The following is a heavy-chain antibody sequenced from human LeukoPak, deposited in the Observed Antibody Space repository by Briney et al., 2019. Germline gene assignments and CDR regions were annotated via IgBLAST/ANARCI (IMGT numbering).Heavy chain of an antibody. J-gene: IGHJ4*02. D-gene: IGHD6-13*01. V-gene: IGHV1-18*01. CDR2: ISSYNGNT. Sequence: GASVKVSCKASGYTFTSYGILWVRQAPGQGLEWMGWISSYNGNTHYAQKIQGRVTMTTDTSTSTAYMELRSLRSDDTAVYYCARDLPYSSSWESIDYWGQGTLVTVSS. CDR3: ARDLPYSSSWESIDY. CDR1: GYTFTSYG.